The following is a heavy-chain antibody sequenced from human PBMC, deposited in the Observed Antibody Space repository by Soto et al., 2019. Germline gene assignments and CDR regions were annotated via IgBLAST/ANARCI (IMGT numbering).Heavy chain of an antibody. Sequence: QVQLQQWGAGLLKPSETLSLTCAVYGGCFSGYYWTWIRQPPGTGLEWIGEINHSGSTNYNPSLKSRVTISVDTSKNQFSLKLTSVTAADTAVYYCATDKITGLFDYWGLGTLVTVSS. J-gene: IGHJ4*02. CDR2: INHSGST. CDR3: ATDKITGLFDY. CDR1: GGCFSGYY. V-gene: IGHV4-34*01. D-gene: IGHD2-8*02.